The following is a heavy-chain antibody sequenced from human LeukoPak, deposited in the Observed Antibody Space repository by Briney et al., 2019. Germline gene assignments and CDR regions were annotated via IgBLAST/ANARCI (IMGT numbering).Heavy chain of an antibody. Sequence: GGSLRLSCAASGFTFDDYAMHWVRQAPGKGLEWVAFIRYDGSNKYYADSVKGRFTISRDNSKNTLYLQMNSLRAEDTAVYYCAKDRYGSGRYRYNWFDPWGQGTLVTVSS. D-gene: IGHD3-10*01. CDR2: IRYDGSNK. CDR3: AKDRYGSGRYRYNWFDP. J-gene: IGHJ5*02. V-gene: IGHV3-30*02. CDR1: GFTFDDYA.